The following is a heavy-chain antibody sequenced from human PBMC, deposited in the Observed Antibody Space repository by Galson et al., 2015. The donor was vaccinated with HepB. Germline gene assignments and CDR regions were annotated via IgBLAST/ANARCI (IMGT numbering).Heavy chain of an antibody. CDR1: GYTFTSYG. CDR3: ARDLGEYSGYGTYYFDY. V-gene: IGHV1-18*01. Sequence: SVKVSCKASGYTFTSYGISWVRQAPGQGLEWMGWISAYNGNTNYAQKLQGRVTMTTDTSTSTAYMELRSLRSDDTAVYYCARDLGEYSGYGTYYFDYWGQGTLVTVSS. D-gene: IGHD5-12*01. CDR2: ISAYNGNT. J-gene: IGHJ4*02.